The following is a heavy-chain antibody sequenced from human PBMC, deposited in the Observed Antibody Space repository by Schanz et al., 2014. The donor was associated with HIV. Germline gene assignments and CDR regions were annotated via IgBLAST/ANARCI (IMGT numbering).Heavy chain of an antibody. Sequence: QVQLVESGGGVVQPGRSLRLSCAASGFTFDSYGIHWVRQAPGKGLEWVAVISYDGTNKKFADSVKGRFTISRDNSKNTVYLQAKSLRPEDTAVYYCARRSLHFLQWLYDDVFDIWGQGTMVTVSS. CDR2: ISYDGTNK. CDR3: ARRSLHFLQWLYDDVFDI. D-gene: IGHD3-3*01. CDR1: GFTFDSYG. V-gene: IGHV3-30*03. J-gene: IGHJ3*02.